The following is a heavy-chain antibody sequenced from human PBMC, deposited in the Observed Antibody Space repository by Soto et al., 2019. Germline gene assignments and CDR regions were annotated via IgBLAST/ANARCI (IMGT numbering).Heavy chain of an antibody. V-gene: IGHV3-30-3*01. CDR1: GFTFSYYT. J-gene: IGHJ4*02. CDR3: ARDFRTRWEVIS. Sequence: QVQLVESGGGVVQPGRSLRLSCAASGFTFSYYTMHWVGQAPGKRLQWVALISYDGISKDYADFVKGRFTISRDNSKNTLYLQINSLSAEDTAVYYCARDFRTRWEVISWGQGTLVTVSS. CDR2: ISYDGISK. D-gene: IGHD1-26*01.